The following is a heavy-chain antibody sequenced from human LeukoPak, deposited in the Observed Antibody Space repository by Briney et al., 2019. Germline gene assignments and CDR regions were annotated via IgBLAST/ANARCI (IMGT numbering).Heavy chain of an antibody. Sequence: GRSLRLSCAASGFTFDDYAMHWVRQAPGKGLEWDSGISWNSGSIGYADSVKGRFTISRDNAKNSLYLQMNSLRAEDTALYYCAEDSEVTMVRGVIPRGFDYWGQGTLVTVSS. CDR3: AEDSEVTMVRGVIPRGFDY. V-gene: IGHV3-9*01. CDR2: ISWNSGSI. D-gene: IGHD3-10*01. J-gene: IGHJ4*02. CDR1: GFTFDDYA.